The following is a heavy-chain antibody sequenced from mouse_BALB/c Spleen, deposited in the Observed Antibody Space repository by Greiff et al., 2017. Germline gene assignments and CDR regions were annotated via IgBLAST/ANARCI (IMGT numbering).Heavy chain of an antibody. V-gene: IGHV1-54*01. CDR3: ARWVTTDAMDY. J-gene: IGHJ4*01. Sequence: QVQLQQSGAELVRPGTSVKVSCKASGYAFTNYLIEWVKQRPGQGLEWIGVINPGSGGTNYNEKFKGKATLTADKSSSTAYMQLSSLTSDDSAVYCCARWVTTDAMDYWGQGTSVTVSS. CDR1: GYAFTNYL. CDR2: INPGSGGT. D-gene: IGHD1-1*01.